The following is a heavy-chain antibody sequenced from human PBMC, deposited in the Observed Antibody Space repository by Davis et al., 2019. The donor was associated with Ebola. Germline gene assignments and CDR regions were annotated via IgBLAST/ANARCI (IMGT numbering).Heavy chain of an antibody. D-gene: IGHD4-17*01. V-gene: IGHV4-34*01. CDR1: GGSLRGYY. CDR2: INHSGST. Sequence: SETLSLTCAVYGGSLRGYYWSWIRQPPGKGLEWIGEINHSGSTNYNPSLESRVTISVDTSKRQLSLKVTSVTAADTAVYYCASPGDFVRYFQHWGQGTLVTVSS. J-gene: IGHJ1*01. CDR3: ASPGDFVRYFQH.